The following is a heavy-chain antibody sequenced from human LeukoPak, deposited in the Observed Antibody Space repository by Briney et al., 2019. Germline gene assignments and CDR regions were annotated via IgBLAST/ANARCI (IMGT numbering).Heavy chain of an antibody. Sequence: SETLSLTCTVSGGSISSYYWSWIRKPPGKGLEWIGYFYYSGSTNYNPSLKSRVTISVDTSKNQFSLKLSSVTAADTAVYYCARSTRFLEWSNLAYYYMDVWGKGTTVTVSS. CDR1: GGSISSYY. V-gene: IGHV4-59*01. CDR3: ARSTRFLEWSNLAYYYMDV. J-gene: IGHJ6*03. CDR2: FYYSGST. D-gene: IGHD3-3*01.